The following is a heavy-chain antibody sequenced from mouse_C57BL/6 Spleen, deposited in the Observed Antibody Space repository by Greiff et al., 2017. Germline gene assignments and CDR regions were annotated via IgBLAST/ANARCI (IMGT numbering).Heavy chain of an antibody. CDR3: ANGKAVDFDD. CDR2: ISSGSSTI. CDR1: GFTFSDYG. V-gene: IGHV5-17*01. D-gene: IGHD1-1*01. J-gene: IGHJ2*01. Sequence: EVQLVESGGGLVKPGGSLKLSCAASGFTFSDYGMHWVRQAPEKGLEWVAYISSGSSTIYYADTVKGRFTISRDNANNTLFRQMTSLRSEDTAMYYCANGKAVDFDDWGQGTTLTVSS.